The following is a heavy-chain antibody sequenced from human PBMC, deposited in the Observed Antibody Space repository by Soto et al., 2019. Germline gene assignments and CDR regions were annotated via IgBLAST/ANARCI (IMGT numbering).Heavy chain of an antibody. D-gene: IGHD3-22*01. CDR3: AREDYFDSGGFPI. J-gene: IGHJ4*02. Sequence: PSETLSLTCAVYGGSFSGYYWSWIRQPPGKGLEWIGEINHSGSTIYNPSLKSRVTISVDTSNNQFYLKLTCVTAADTAVYYCAREDYFDSGGFPIWGQGTLVTVSS. V-gene: IGHV4-34*01. CDR1: GGSFSGYY. CDR2: INHSGST.